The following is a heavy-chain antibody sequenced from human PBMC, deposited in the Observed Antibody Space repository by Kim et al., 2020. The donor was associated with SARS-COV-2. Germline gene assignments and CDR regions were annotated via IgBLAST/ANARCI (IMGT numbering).Heavy chain of an antibody. CDR3: ARHFLSGKQWEKWFDP. CDR2: IYPGDSDT. D-gene: IGHD6-19*01. V-gene: IGHV5-51*01. J-gene: IGHJ5*02. CDR1: GYSFTSYW. Sequence: GESLKISCKGSGYSFTSYWIGWVRQMPGKGLEWMGIIYPGDSDTRYSPSFQGQVTISADKSISTAYLQWSSLKASDTAMYYCARHFLSGKQWEKWFDPWGQGTLVTVSS.